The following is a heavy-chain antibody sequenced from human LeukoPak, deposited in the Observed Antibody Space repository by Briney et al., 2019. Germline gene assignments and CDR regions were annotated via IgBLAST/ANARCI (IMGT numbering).Heavy chain of an antibody. V-gene: IGHV4-34*01. J-gene: IGHJ4*02. CDR3: ARHDWNDAIDY. D-gene: IGHD1-1*01. CDR1: GGSFSRYS. CDR2: INHSGST. Sequence: PSETLSLTCAVYGGSFSRYSWNWLRQPPGKGLEWIGEINHSGSTNYNPSLKSRVTISVDTSKNQFSLKLSSVTAADTAVYYCARHDWNDAIDYWGQGTLVTVSS.